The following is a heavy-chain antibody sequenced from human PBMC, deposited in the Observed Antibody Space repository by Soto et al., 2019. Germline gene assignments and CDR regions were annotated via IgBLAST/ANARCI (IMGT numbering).Heavy chain of an antibody. D-gene: IGHD3-22*01. V-gene: IGHV3-30-3*01. J-gene: IGHJ4*02. CDR2: ISYDGSNK. CDR1: GFTFSSYA. CDR3: ARDRGNNYDSSGYSY. Sequence: QVQLVESGGGVVQPGRSLRLSCAASGFTFSSYAMHWVRQAPGKGLEWVAVISYDGSNKYYADSVKGRFTISRDNSKNTLYLQRNSLRAEDTAVYYCARDRGNNYDSSGYSYWGQGTLVTVSS.